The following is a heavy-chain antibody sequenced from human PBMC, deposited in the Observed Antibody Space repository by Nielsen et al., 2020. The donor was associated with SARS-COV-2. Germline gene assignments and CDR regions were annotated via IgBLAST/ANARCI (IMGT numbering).Heavy chain of an antibody. CDR2: INPSGGST. Sequence: ASVKVSCKASGYTFTSYYMHWVRQAPGQGLEWMGIINPSGGSTSYAQKFQGRVTMTRDTSTSTVYMELSSLRSEDTAVYYCAGDTRQDSGSYYLPTGIDYWGQGTLVTVSS. V-gene: IGHV1-46*01. CDR1: GYTFTSYY. J-gene: IGHJ4*02. D-gene: IGHD1-26*01. CDR3: AGDTRQDSGSYYLPTGIDY.